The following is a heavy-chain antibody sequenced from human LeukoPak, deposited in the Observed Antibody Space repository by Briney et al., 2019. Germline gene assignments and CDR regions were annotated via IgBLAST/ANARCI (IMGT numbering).Heavy chain of an antibody. CDR3: AKDRSCTNDVCHGDFDY. CDR1: GFIFSSYA. Sequence: GGSLRLSCAASGFIFSSYAMSWVRQAPGKGLEWVSTISGSGGSTHYADSVKGRFTISRDNSKNTVYLQMNGLRAEDTAVYYCAKDRSCTNDVCHGDFDYWGQGTLVTVSS. V-gene: IGHV3-23*01. D-gene: IGHD2-8*01. CDR2: ISGSGGST. J-gene: IGHJ4*02.